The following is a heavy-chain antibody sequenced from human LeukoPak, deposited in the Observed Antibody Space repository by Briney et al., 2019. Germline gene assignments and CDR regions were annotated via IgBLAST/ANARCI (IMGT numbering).Heavy chain of an antibody. D-gene: IGHD7-27*01. V-gene: IGHV3-15*01. J-gene: IGHJ4*02. CDR2: IISKTDGGTT. CDR3: TTDVRTGQFDY. Sequence: GGSLRLSCAASGFTFSNAWMSWVRQAPGKGLEWVGRIISKTDGGTTDYAAPMKGRFTISRNDSKNTLSLQMNSLKTEDTAVYYCTTDVRTGQFDYWGQGTLVTVSS. CDR1: GFTFSNAW.